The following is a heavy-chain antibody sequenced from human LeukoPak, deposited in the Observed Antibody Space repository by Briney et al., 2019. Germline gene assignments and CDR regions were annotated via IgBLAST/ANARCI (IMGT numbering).Heavy chain of an antibody. CDR2: IDHSGST. Sequence: PSETLSLTCAVYGGSLNGYYWSWIRQPPGKRLEWIGEIDHSGSTQYNPSLKSRVTISLDTSKKQFSPKLTSLTAADTAFYYCARYGMAAEGIWWFDPWGQGTLVTVSS. V-gene: IGHV4-34*01. CDR3: ARYGMAAEGIWWFDP. CDR1: GGSLNGYY. D-gene: IGHD6-13*01. J-gene: IGHJ5*02.